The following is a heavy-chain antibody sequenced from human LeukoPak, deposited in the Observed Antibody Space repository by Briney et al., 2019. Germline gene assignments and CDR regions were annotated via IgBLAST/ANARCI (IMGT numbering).Heavy chain of an antibody. D-gene: IGHD3-22*01. CDR2: INSEGSAT. CDR1: GFSFSTHW. CDR3: GSLTVVAKDH. J-gene: IGHJ4*02. V-gene: IGHV3-74*01. Sequence: SGGSLRLPCAASGFSFSTHWVHWVRQAPGKGLVYVAQINSEGSATAYGDSVKGRFTISRDNAKNTLYLEMISLRAEDTAVYYCGSLTVVAKDHWGQGTLVTVSS.